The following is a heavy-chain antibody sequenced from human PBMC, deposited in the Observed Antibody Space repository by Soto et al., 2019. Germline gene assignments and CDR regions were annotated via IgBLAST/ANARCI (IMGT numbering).Heavy chain of an antibody. CDR1: GYTFTGYY. J-gene: IGHJ6*02. CDR2: INPNSGGT. Sequence: QVQLVQSGAEVKKPGASVKVSCKASGYTFTGYYMHWVRQAPGQGLEWMGWINPNSGGTNYAQKFQGRGTMTRETAISTAYMGLSRLRSDDTAVYYCGREWGGVYCSGGSCYSDYYYYYGMDVWGQGTTVTVSS. CDR3: GREWGGVYCSGGSCYSDYYYYYGMDV. D-gene: IGHD2-15*01. V-gene: IGHV1-2*02.